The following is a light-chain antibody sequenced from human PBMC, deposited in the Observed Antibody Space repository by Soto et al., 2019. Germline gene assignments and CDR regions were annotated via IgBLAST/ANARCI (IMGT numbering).Light chain of an antibody. CDR2: EVS. Sequence: QSALTQPPSASGSPGQSVTISCTGTSSDVGGYNYVSWYQQHPGKAPKFMIYEVSKRPSGVPDRFSGSKSGNTASLTVSGLQAEDEADYYCSSYAGSNVVFGGGTQLTVL. CDR1: SSDVGGYNY. CDR3: SSYAGSNVV. J-gene: IGLJ2*01. V-gene: IGLV2-8*01.